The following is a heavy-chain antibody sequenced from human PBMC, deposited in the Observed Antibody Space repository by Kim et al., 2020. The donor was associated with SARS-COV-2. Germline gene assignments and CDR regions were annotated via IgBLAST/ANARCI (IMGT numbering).Heavy chain of an antibody. D-gene: IGHD3-22*01. CDR1: GGTFSSYA. CDR2: IIPIFGTA. CDR3: ARLVMRDSSGYYYGGFDY. V-gene: IGHV1-69*13. Sequence: SVKVSCKASGGTFSSYAISWVRQAPGQGLEWMGGIIPIFGTANYAQKFQGRVTITADESTSTAYMELSSLRSEDTAVYYCARLVMRDSSGYYYGGFDYWGQGTLVTVSS. J-gene: IGHJ4*02.